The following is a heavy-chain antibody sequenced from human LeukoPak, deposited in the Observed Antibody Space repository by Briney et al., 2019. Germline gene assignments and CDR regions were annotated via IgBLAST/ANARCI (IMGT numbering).Heavy chain of an antibody. J-gene: IGHJ4*02. CDR3: ARDPRGGYSSSSGELDY. CDR1: GYTFTSYG. Sequence: ASVKVSCKASGYTFTSYGISWVRQAPGQGLEWMGWISAYNGNTNYAQKLQGRVTMTTDTSTSTAYMELRSLRSDDTAVCYCARDPRGGYSSSSGELDYWGQGTLVTVSS. D-gene: IGHD6-6*01. V-gene: IGHV1-18*01. CDR2: ISAYNGNT.